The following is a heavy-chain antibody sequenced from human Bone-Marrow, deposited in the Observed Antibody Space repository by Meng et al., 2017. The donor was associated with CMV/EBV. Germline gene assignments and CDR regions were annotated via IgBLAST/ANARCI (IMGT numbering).Heavy chain of an antibody. CDR2: ISYDGNNK. CDR1: GFTFSSYA. J-gene: IGHJ6*01. CDR3: ARAGATDYGLDV. V-gene: IGHV3-30*04. Sequence: GESLKISCAASGFTFSSYAMSWVRQAPGKGLEWVAVISYDGNNKYYADSVKGRFTISRDNSKNTLYLQMNSLRVEDTAVYYCARAGATDYGLDVWGQGTTVTVSS.